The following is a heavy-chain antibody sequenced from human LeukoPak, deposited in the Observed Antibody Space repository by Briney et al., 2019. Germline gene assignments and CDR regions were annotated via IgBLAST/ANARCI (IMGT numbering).Heavy chain of an antibody. CDR2: IYPRDGST. Sequence: ASVKVSCKVSGYIVTELPLHWVRQAPGQGLEWMGMIYPRDGSTSYAQKFQGRVTVTRDTSTSTVHMELSGLRSEDTAVYYCARDQEGFDYWGQGTLVTVSS. CDR1: GYIVTELP. CDR3: ARDQEGFDY. J-gene: IGHJ4*02. V-gene: IGHV1-46*01.